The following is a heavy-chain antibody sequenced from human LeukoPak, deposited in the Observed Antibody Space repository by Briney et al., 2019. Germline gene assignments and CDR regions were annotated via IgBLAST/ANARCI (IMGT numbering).Heavy chain of an antibody. Sequence: GESLKISCKGSGYSFTSYWIGWVRQMPGRGLEWMGLVYPGDSDTRYSPSFQGQVTISADKSINTAYLQWSSLRASDTAMYYCATTSRHFDYWGQGTLVTVSS. J-gene: IGHJ4*02. CDR3: ATTSRHFDY. CDR1: GYSFTSYW. D-gene: IGHD6-6*01. V-gene: IGHV5-51*01. CDR2: VYPGDSDT.